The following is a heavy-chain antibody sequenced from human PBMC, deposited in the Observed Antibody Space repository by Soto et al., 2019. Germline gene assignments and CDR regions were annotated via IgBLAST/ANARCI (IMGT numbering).Heavy chain of an antibody. CDR2: IYSVGST. D-gene: IGHD6-6*01. Sequence: EVQLVESGGGLIQPGGSLRLSCAASGFTVSSNYMSWVRQAPGKGLEWVSVIYSVGSTYYADSVKGRFTISRDNSKNMLYLQMNSLRAEDTAVYYCARDHSSSSYYYYYGMDVWGQGTTVTVSS. CDR3: ARDHSSSSYYYYYGMDV. V-gene: IGHV3-53*01. CDR1: GFTVSSNY. J-gene: IGHJ6*02.